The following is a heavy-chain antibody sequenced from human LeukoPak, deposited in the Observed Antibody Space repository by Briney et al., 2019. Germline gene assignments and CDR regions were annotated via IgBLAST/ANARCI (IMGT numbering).Heavy chain of an antibody. CDR3: ARVPSITMIVVVPNNWFDP. Sequence: SETLSLTCTVSGGSISSSGYYWGWIRQPPGKGLEWIGSIYYSGSTYYNPSLKSRVTISVDTSKNQFSLKLSSVTAADTAVYYCARVPSITMIVVVPNNWFDPWGQGTLVTVSS. CDR1: GGSISSSGYY. CDR2: IYYSGST. V-gene: IGHV4-39*07. J-gene: IGHJ5*02. D-gene: IGHD3-22*01.